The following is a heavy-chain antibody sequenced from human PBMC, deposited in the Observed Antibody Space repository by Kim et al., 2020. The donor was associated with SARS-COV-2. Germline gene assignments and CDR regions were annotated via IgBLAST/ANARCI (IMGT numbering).Heavy chain of an antibody. J-gene: IGHJ4*02. CDR3: ARAIWFGELLSESRADY. V-gene: IGHV3-23*01. Sequence: ARFTISRDKHKNTLYLQMNSLRAEDTAVYYCARAIWFGELLSESRADYWGQGTLVTVSS. D-gene: IGHD3-10*01.